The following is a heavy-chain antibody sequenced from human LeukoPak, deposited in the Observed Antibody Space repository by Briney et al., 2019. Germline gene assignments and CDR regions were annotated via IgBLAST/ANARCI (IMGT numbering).Heavy chain of an antibody. Sequence: GESLKISCQASGYSFTSYWIGWVRQMPGKGLEWMGIIYPGDSDTRYSPSFQGQVTISADKSVRTAYLQWNSLKASDTAMYYCARQRVGATDYWGQGTLVTVSS. J-gene: IGHJ4*02. D-gene: IGHD2-15*01. CDR3: ARQRVGATDY. V-gene: IGHV5-51*01. CDR1: GYSFTSYW. CDR2: IYPGDSDT.